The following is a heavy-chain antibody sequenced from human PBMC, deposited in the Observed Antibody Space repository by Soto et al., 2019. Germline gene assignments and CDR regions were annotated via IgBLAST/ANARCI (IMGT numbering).Heavy chain of an antibody. CDR2: FDPDDGET. J-gene: IGHJ4*02. CDR3: ARPTLEYYYDNCGYSSDY. V-gene: IGHV1-24*01. D-gene: IGHD3-22*01. Sequence: ASVKVSCKVSGYTLTELSMHWVRQAPGKGLEWMGGFDPDDGETIYAQKFQGRASMTADAYTSTAYMELSSLRSDDTAVYYCARPTLEYYYDNCGYSSDYWGQGTLVTVSS. CDR1: GYTLTELS.